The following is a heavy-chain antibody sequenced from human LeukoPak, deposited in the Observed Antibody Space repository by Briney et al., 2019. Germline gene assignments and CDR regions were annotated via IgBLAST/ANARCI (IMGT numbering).Heavy chain of an antibody. CDR1: GYTFTSYY. D-gene: IGHD5-12*01. CDR2: INPSGGST. CDR3: ARGSYLGYSGYDRFGTWFDP. J-gene: IGHJ5*02. V-gene: IGHV1-46*01. Sequence: GASVKVSCNASGYTFTSYYMHWVRQAPGQGLEWMGIINPSGGSTSYAQKFQGRVTMTRDTSTSTVYMELSSLRSEDTAVYYCARGSYLGYSGYDRFGTWFDPWGQGTLVTVSS.